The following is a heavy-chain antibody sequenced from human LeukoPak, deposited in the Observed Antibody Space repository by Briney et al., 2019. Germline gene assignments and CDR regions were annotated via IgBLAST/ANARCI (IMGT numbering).Heavy chain of an antibody. D-gene: IGHD4-17*01. Sequence: PGRSLRLSCAASGFTFSSYGMHWVRQAPGKGLDWVAVIWYEGSNKYYADSVKGRFTISRDNSKNTLYLQMNSLRAEDTAVYYCARDPGMTTVTTLDYWGQGTLVTVSS. CDR3: ARDPGMTTVTTLDY. CDR1: GFTFSSYG. CDR2: IWYEGSNK. J-gene: IGHJ4*02. V-gene: IGHV3-33*01.